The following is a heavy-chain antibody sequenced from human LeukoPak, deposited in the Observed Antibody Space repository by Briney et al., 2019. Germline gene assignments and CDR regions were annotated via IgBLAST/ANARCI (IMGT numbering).Heavy chain of an antibody. CDR3: ASEASCSGDRCYLQRVAS. V-gene: IGHV1-2*02. CDR1: GSGFTAYY. Sequence: ASVKVSCKVSGSGFTAYYIHRGRQAPGQGLERMGLIDKNSGGTNYAQTFQGRFTITRDTSIGTAYMEMRSLMSDDTAIYYCASEASCSGDRCYLQRVASWGQGTLVTVSS. J-gene: IGHJ4*02. CDR2: IDKNSGGT. D-gene: IGHD2-15*01.